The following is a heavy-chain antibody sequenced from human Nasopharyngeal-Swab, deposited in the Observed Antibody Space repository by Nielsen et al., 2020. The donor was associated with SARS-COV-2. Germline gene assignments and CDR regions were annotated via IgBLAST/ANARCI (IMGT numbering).Heavy chain of an antibody. CDR3: VKDLPGTYSFDV. J-gene: IGHJ3*01. Sequence: GESLKISCAASGFTFSSYAMSWVRQAPGKGLEYVSSVNDHGDRIHYADSVRGRFTISRDISKNILYLQMSSLRPEDTAVYYCVKDLPGTYSFDVWGQGTMVTVSS. CDR1: GFTFSSYA. CDR2: VNDHGDRI. V-gene: IGHV3-64D*06. D-gene: IGHD3-10*01.